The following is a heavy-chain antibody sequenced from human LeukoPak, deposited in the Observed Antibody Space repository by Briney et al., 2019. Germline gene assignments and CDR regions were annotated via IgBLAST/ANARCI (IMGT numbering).Heavy chain of an antibody. CDR2: IYYTGGT. V-gene: IGHV4-59*01. CDR3: ASSAFDI. Sequence: MPSETLSLTCTVSGGSMRTYYWSWIRQPPGKGLEWVGCIYYTGGTNYNPSLKSRITISVDTSKNQFSLKLSSVTAADTAVYYCASSAFDIWGQGTMVTVSS. CDR1: GGSMRTYY. J-gene: IGHJ3*02.